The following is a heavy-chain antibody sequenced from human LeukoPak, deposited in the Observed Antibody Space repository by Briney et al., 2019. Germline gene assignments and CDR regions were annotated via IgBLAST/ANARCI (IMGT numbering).Heavy chain of an antibody. CDR3: ATDARGLGLWYFDL. CDR1: GDSIRGLY. D-gene: IGHD3/OR15-3a*01. V-gene: IGHV4-59*11. J-gene: IGHJ2*01. Sequence: SETLSLTCTLSGDSIRGLYWRWVRQAPGKGLEWIGYIYSSGLISYNPSLKTRVAISDAPHKNQVSLTLTSVTAADTAVYYCATDARGLGLWYFDLWGRGFLVTVSS. CDR2: IYSSGLI.